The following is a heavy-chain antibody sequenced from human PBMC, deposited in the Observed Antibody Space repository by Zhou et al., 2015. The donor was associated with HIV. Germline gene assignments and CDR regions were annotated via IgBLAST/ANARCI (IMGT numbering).Heavy chain of an antibody. Sequence: QVQLVQSGAEVKKPGSSVKVSCKASGDTFSNYAMSWVRQAPGQGLEWMGGIIPMFATANYAQKFQGRVTITADESTSTAYMELSSLRSEDTAVYYCARDNSRGVNEVVTAPIKTFYYYYGMDVWGQGTTVTVSS. CDR1: GDTFSNYA. J-gene: IGHJ6*02. V-gene: IGHV1-69*12. CDR2: IIPMFATA. CDR3: ARDNSRGVNEVVTAPIKTFYYYYGMDV. D-gene: IGHD2-21*02.